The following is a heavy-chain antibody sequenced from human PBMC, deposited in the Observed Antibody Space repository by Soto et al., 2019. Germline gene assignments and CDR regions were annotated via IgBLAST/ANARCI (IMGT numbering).Heavy chain of an antibody. CDR3: AIDRVVVVAARGASFDY. D-gene: IGHD2-15*01. J-gene: IGHJ4*02. CDR2: MNPKSGKT. Sequence: ASVKVSCKASGYTFTSYDINWVRQATGQGLEWMGWMNPKSGKTIYAQKFQGRVTMTRDTSTSTAYMELSSLRSEDTAVYYCAIDRVVVVAARGASFDYWGQGTLVTVSS. V-gene: IGHV1-8*01. CDR1: GYTFTSYD.